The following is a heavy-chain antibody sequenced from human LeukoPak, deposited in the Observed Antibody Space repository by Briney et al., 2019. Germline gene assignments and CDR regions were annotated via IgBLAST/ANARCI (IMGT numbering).Heavy chain of an antibody. CDR3: AKGRTAMIVVVTIWGSSDDY. J-gene: IGHJ4*02. CDR1: GFTFSSYA. V-gene: IGHV3-23*01. CDR2: ISGSGGST. Sequence: QSGGSLRLSCAASGFTFSSYAMSWVRQAPGKGLEWVSAISGSGGSTYYADSVKGRFTISRDNSKNTLYLQMNSLRAEDTAVYYCAKGRTAMIVVVTIWGSSDDYWGQGTLVTVSS. D-gene: IGHD3-22*01.